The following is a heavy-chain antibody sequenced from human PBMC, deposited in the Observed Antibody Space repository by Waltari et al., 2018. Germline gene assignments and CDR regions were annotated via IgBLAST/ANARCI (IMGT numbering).Heavy chain of an antibody. Sequence: VQLVESGGGLVQPGGSLRLYCAPYGFTLSPHLMDWGRPAPGKGLEWVGRIRNRGNSYTTEYAASGKGRFTISRDDSKNSLYLQMNSLETEDTAVYYCARSNSYSPFDYWGQGILVTVSS. CDR1: GFTLSPHL. D-gene: IGHD3-16*02. CDR2: IRNRGNSYTT. V-gene: IGHV3-72*01. CDR3: ARSNSYSPFDY. J-gene: IGHJ4*02.